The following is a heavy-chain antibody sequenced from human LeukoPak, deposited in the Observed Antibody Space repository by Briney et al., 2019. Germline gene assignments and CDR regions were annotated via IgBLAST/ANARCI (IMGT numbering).Heavy chain of an antibody. V-gene: IGHV3-11*04. CDR2: ISSSGSII. Sequence: GGSLRLSCAASGFTFSDYYMSWIRQAPGKVLEWVSYISSSGSIINYADSVKGRFTISRDNAKNSLYLQMNSLRAEDTAVYYCARDTLFVSHFDYWGQGTLVTVSS. J-gene: IGHJ4*02. CDR3: ARDTLFVSHFDY. D-gene: IGHD3-10*02. CDR1: GFTFSDYY.